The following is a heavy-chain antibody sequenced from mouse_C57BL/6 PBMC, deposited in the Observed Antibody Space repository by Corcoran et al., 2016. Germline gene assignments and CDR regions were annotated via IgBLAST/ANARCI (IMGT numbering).Heavy chain of an antibody. CDR3: ARRGDGGDV. Sequence: QVQLQQSGAELMKPGASVKLSCKATGYTFTGYWIEWVKQRPGHGLEWIGEILPGSGSTNYHEKFKGKATFTADTSSNTAYMQLSSLTTEDSAIYYCARRGDGGDVWGTGTTVTVSS. J-gene: IGHJ1*03. D-gene: IGHD1-1*02. V-gene: IGHV1-9*01. CDR1: GYTFTGYW. CDR2: ILPGSGST.